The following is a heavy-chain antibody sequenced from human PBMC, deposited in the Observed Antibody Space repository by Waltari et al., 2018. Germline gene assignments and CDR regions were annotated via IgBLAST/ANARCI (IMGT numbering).Heavy chain of an antibody. V-gene: IGHV4-31*03. Sequence: QVQLQESGPGLVKPSPTLSLTCTVSGGSISSGGYYWNWIRQHPGKGLEWIGYIYHSGSTYYNPSLKSRVTISVDRSKNQFSLKLSSVTAADTAVYYCARDQEAMVPYYYYGMDVWGQGTTVTVSS. CDR1: GGSISSGGYY. CDR2: IYHSGST. J-gene: IGHJ6*02. D-gene: IGHD5-18*01. CDR3: ARDQEAMVPYYYYGMDV.